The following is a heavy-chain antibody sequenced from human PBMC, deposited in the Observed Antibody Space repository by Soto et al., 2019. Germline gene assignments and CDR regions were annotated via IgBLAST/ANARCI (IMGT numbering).Heavy chain of an antibody. D-gene: IGHD3-16*01. J-gene: IGHJ4*02. CDR2: ISGSGDST. V-gene: IGHV3-23*01. Sequence: EVQLLESGGGLVQPGGSLRLSCAASGFTFSSFDMSWVRQAPGKGLEWVSAISGSGDSTHYADSVKGRFTISRDNSKNTLYLQMNSLRAQDKAIHYCATRGPQYYFYYWGQGTLVTVSS. CDR3: ATRGPQYYFYY. CDR1: GFTFSSFD.